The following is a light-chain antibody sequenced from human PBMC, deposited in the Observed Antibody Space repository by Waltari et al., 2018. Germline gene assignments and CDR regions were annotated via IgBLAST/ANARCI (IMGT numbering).Light chain of an antibody. CDR1: QSISGSY. CDR3: QQYDTSPRT. Sequence: EIVLTQSPSTLSLSAGERATLSCRASQSISGSYLAWYQQKPGQAPRLLIFVASISGTGIPDKYSGSGSETDFTLTISRLDPEDSAVYYCQQYDTSPRTFGPGTKVEI. V-gene: IGKV3-20*01. CDR2: VAS. J-gene: IGKJ1*01.